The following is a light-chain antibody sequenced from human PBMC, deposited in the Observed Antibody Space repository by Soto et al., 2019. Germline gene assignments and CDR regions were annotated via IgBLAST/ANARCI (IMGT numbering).Light chain of an antibody. Sequence: DIQMTQSPSTLSASVGDRVTITCRASQRISSWLAWYQQKAGKAPKLLIYDASSLESGVPSRFSGSRSGTEFTLTISSLQPDDFATYYCQQYNDYPWTFGQGTKVDIK. CDR2: DAS. J-gene: IGKJ1*01. CDR3: QQYNDYPWT. CDR1: QRISSW. V-gene: IGKV1-5*01.